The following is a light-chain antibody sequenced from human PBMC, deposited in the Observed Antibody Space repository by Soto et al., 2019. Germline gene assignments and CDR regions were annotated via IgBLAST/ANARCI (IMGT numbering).Light chain of an antibody. J-gene: IGKJ1*01. CDR1: QSISTN. Sequence: DIQMPQSPSSLSASVGDRVTITCRASQSISTNLNWYQQKPGQAPKLLIYAASSLQSGVPSRFSGSVSGTDFTLSISSLQPEDFATYYCQQSYNTPWTFAQGTKVDIK. CDR2: AAS. V-gene: IGKV1-39*01. CDR3: QQSYNTPWT.